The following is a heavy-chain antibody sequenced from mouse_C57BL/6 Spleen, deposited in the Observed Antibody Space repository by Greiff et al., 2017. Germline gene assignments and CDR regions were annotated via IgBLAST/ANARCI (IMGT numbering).Heavy chain of an antibody. V-gene: IGHV1-4*01. Sequence: VQLQQSGAELARPGASVKMSCKASGYTFPSYTMHWVKQRPGQGLEWIGYINPSSGYTKYNQKFKDKATLTADKSSSTAYMQLSSLTSEDSAVYYCARHYDYDGYAMDYWGQGTSVTVSS. CDR3: ARHYDYDGYAMDY. J-gene: IGHJ4*01. D-gene: IGHD2-4*01. CDR2: INPSSGYT. CDR1: GYTFPSYT.